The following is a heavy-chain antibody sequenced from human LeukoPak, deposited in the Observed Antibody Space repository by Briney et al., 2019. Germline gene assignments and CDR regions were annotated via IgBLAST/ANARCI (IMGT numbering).Heavy chain of an antibody. D-gene: IGHD3-10*01. V-gene: IGHV4-39*07. CDR1: GGSISSSSYY. J-gene: IGHJ4*02. CDR3: ARTMVRGVITPDY. Sequence: SETLSLTCTVSGGSISSSSYYWGWIRQPPGKGLECIGSIYYSGSTYYNPSLKSRVTISVDTSKNQFSLKLSSVTAADTAVYYCARTMVRGVITPDYWGQGTLVTVSS. CDR2: IYYSGST.